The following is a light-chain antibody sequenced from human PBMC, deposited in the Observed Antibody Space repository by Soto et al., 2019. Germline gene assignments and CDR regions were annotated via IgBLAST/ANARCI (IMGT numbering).Light chain of an antibody. CDR1: QSISSW. V-gene: IGKV1-5*01. J-gene: IGKJ2*01. Sequence: DIQMTQSPSTLSASVGDRVTLTCRASQSISSWLAWYQQKPRKAPKLLIYDASSLESGIPARFSGSGSGTEFTLTISSLQPDDFATYYCQQYHSFLYTFGQGTKLEIK. CDR2: DAS. CDR3: QQYHSFLYT.